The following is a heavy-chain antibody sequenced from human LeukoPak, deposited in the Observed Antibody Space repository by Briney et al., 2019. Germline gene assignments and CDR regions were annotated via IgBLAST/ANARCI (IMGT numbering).Heavy chain of an antibody. CDR3: ARDPRLNWFDP. Sequence: SETLSLTCAVSGYSISSGYYWGWIRQPPGKGLDWIGSIYHSGSTYYNSSLKSRVTISVDTSKNQFSLKLSSMTAADTAVYYCARDPRLNWFDPWGQGTLVTVSS. J-gene: IGHJ5*02. V-gene: IGHV4-38-2*02. CDR1: GYSISSGYY. CDR2: IYHSGST.